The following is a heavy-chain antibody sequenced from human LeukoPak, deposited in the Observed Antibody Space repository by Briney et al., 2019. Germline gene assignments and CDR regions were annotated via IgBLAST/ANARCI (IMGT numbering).Heavy chain of an antibody. V-gene: IGHV3-21*01. CDR2: ISSSSSYI. D-gene: IGHD2-15*01. Sequence: GGSLRLSCAASGFTFSSYSMNWVRQAPGKGLEWGSSISSSSSYIYYADSVKGRFTISRDNAKNSLYLQMNSLRAEDTAVYYCASDPPIDCSGGSCYPNWFDPWGQGTLVTVSS. CDR3: ASDPPIDCSGGSCYPNWFDP. CDR1: GFTFSSYS. J-gene: IGHJ5*02.